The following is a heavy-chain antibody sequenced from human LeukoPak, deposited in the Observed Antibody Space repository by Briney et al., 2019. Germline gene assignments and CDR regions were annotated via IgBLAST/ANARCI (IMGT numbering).Heavy chain of an antibody. CDR3: ARPMDYGDSGSFDY. D-gene: IGHD4-17*01. Sequence: ASVKVSFKASGYTFTSYGISWVRQAPGQGLEWMGWISAYNGNTNYAQKLQGRVTMTTDTSTSTAYMELRSLRSDDTAVYYCARPMDYGDSGSFDYWGQGTLVTVSS. J-gene: IGHJ4*02. CDR2: ISAYNGNT. CDR1: GYTFTSYG. V-gene: IGHV1-18*01.